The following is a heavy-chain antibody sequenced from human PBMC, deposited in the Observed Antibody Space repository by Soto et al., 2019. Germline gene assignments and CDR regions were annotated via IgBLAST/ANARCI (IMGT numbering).Heavy chain of an antibody. Sequence: EASVKVSCKASGGTFSSYAISWVRQAPGQGLEWMGGIIPIFGTANYAQKFQGRVTITADESTSTAYMELSSLRSEDTAVYYCATLMTTVTPSLGYGMDVWGQGTTVTVSS. V-gene: IGHV1-69*13. CDR2: IIPIFGTA. J-gene: IGHJ6*02. CDR1: GGTFSSYA. CDR3: ATLMTTVTPSLGYGMDV. D-gene: IGHD4-4*01.